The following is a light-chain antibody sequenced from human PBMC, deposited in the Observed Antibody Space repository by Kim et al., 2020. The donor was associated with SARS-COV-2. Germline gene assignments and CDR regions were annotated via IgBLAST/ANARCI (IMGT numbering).Light chain of an antibody. V-gene: IGLV3-1*01. CDR1: KLGDKY. Sequence: SYELTQPPSVSVSPGQTANITCSGDKLGDKYACWYQQKPGQSPVLVIYQDSKRPSGIPERFSGSNSGNTATLTISGTQAMGEADYYCQAWDSSTVVFGGGTKLTVL. J-gene: IGLJ2*01. CDR2: QDS. CDR3: QAWDSSTVV.